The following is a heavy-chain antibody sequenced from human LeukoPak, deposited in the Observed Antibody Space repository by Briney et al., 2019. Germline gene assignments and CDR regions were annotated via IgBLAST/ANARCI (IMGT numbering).Heavy chain of an antibody. CDR3: ARSPTYYNMDV. CDR1: GFTFSNYV. J-gene: IGHJ6*03. Sequence: GGSLRLSCAASGFTFSNYVIHWVRQAPGKGREWLAVISYDGTNKYYADTVKGRFTTSTDQSQSTVDLQMNTLRGADTAVYYCARSPTYYNMDVWGKGTTVTVSS. V-gene: IGHV3-30*03. CDR2: ISYDGTNK.